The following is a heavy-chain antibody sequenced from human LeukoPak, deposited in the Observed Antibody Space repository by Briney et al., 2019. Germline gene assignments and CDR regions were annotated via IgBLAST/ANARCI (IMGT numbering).Heavy chain of an antibody. V-gene: IGHV3-23*01. Sequence: GGSLRLSCAASGFTFSSYAMSWVRQAPGKGLEWVSAISGSGGSTYYADSVKGRFTISRDNSKHTLYLQMNSLRAEDTAVYYCAKDSDIAAAGTPYYFDYWGQGTLVTVSS. CDR3: AKDSDIAAAGTPYYFDY. CDR2: ISGSGGST. J-gene: IGHJ4*02. D-gene: IGHD6-13*01. CDR1: GFTFSSYA.